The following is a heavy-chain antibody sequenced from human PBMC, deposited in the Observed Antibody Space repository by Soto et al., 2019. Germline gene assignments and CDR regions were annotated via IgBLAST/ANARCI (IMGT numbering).Heavy chain of an antibody. Sequence: QVQLVQSGAEVKKPGSSVKVSCKASGGGFSTYAITWVRQAPGQGLEWMGGITPIFDTTNYAQKFQGRVTITADESTTTVHMELTSLTSEDTAVYYCATGATTVTRRFDYWGQGTLVTVSS. J-gene: IGHJ4*02. CDR2: ITPIFDTT. CDR1: GGGFSTYA. D-gene: IGHD4-17*01. CDR3: ATGATTVTRRFDY. V-gene: IGHV1-69*01.